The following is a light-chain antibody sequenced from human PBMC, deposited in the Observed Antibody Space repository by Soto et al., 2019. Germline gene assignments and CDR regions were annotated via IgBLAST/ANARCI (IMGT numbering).Light chain of an antibody. CDR1: QSVISSY. CDR2: GAS. J-gene: IGKJ1*01. Sequence: EIVLTQSPGTLSLSPGERATLSCRASQSVISSYLAWYQQKPGQAPRLLIYGASSRATGIPDRFSGSGSGTDFTLTISSLQPEDFATYYCQQSYSTPQTFGQGTKVDIK. V-gene: IGKV3-20*01. CDR3: QQSYSTPQT.